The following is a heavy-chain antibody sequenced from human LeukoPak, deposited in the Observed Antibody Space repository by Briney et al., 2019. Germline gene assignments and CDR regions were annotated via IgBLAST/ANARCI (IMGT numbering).Heavy chain of an antibody. CDR3: PRDNGHKGVDY. Sequence: ASVKVSCKASGYTFTSYGISWMRQAPGQGLEWMGWIRGYNGNTNYVQKFQGRVAMTTDPSTSTIYMELRSLRVDDTALYYCPRDNGHKGVDYWGQGTLVTVSS. CDR1: GYTFTSYG. CDR2: IRGYNGNT. V-gene: IGHV1-18*01. J-gene: IGHJ4*02. D-gene: IGHD2-8*01.